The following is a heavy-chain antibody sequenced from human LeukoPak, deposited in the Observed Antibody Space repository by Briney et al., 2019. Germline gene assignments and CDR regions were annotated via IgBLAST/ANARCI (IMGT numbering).Heavy chain of an antibody. V-gene: IGHV1-69*05. Sequence: SVKVSCKASGGTFSSHAISWVRQAPGQGLEWMGRIIPIFGTANYAQKFQGRVTITTDESTSTAYMELSSLRSEDTAVYYCADCSSTSCYYYYYMDVWGKGTTVTVSS. D-gene: IGHD2-2*01. CDR2: IIPIFGTA. CDR3: ADCSSTSCYYYYYMDV. CDR1: GGTFSSHA. J-gene: IGHJ6*03.